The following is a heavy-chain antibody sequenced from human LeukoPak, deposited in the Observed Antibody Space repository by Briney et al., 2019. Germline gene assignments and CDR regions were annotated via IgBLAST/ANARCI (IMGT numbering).Heavy chain of an antibody. J-gene: IGHJ4*02. Sequence: GSLRLSCAASGFTFSGYWMTWVRQAPGKELEWVANIKHDGSVENYVDSVKGRFTISRDNAKNSLYLQMNSLRAEDTAVYYCTRGGSYSANWGQGTLVTVSS. V-gene: IGHV3-7*05. CDR2: IKHDGSVE. CDR3: TRGGSYSAN. CDR1: GFTFSGYW. D-gene: IGHD1-26*01.